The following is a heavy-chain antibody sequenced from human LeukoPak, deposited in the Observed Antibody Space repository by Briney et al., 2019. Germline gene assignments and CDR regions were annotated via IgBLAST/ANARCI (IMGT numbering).Heavy chain of an antibody. CDR2: IYYTGST. Sequence: PSETLSLTCAVSGASISGSGYYLGWIRQHPGKGLEWIGNIYYTGSTYYNASLQSRVTISIDTSKNQFSLRLNSVTAADTAMYYCVKSGGYGLIDYWGQGTLVTVSS. CDR3: VKSGGYGLIDY. D-gene: IGHD1-26*01. V-gene: IGHV4-39*01. J-gene: IGHJ4*02. CDR1: GASISGSGYY.